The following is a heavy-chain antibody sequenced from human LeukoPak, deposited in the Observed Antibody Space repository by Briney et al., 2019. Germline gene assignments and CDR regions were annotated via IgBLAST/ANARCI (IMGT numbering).Heavy chain of an antibody. D-gene: IGHD3-10*01. V-gene: IGHV4-39*01. CDR3: ARHKRDYYGSGSFSDY. J-gene: IGHJ4*02. CDR1: GGSISSSSYY. CDR2: IYYSGST. Sequence: SETLSLTCTVSGGSISSSSYYWGWIRRPPGKGLEWIGSIYYSGSTYYNPSLKSRVTISVDTSKNQFSLKLSSVTAADTAVYYCARHKRDYYGSGSFSDYWGQGTLVTVSS.